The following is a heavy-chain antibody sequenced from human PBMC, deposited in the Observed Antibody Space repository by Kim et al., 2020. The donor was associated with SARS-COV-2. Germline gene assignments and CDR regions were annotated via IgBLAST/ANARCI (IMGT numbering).Heavy chain of an antibody. CDR2: ISSSGSTI. CDR3: ARVIEARDFWSGLTHYYMDV. CDR1: GFTFSDYY. D-gene: IGHD3-3*01. J-gene: IGHJ6*03. Sequence: GGSLRLSCAASGFTFSDYYMSWIRQAPGKGLEWVSYISSSGSTIYYADSVKGRFTISRDNAKNSLYLQMNSLRAEDTAVYYCARVIEARDFWSGLTHYYMDVWGKGTTVTVSS. V-gene: IGHV3-11*01.